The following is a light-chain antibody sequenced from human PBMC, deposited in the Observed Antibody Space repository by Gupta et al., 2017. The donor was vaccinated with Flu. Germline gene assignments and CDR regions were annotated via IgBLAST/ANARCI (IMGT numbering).Light chain of an antibody. CDR3: QQLSMWPLT. V-gene: IGKV3-11*01. CDR1: QSISAY. CDR2: DAF. Sequence: DIVLTQSQANLYLSPGERATLFCRATQSISAYLAWYQQNPGHAPRLLIYDAFNRDTGIPGRFSGSGFGTDFTLTICCIEPEYFAVYFCQQLSMWPLTFGQGTKLEIK. J-gene: IGKJ2*01.